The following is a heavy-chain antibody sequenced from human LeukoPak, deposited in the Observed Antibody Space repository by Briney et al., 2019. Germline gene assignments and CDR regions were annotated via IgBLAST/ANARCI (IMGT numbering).Heavy chain of an antibody. CDR1: GFTFSRYA. Sequence: GGSLRLSCSASGFTFSRYAMHWVRQAPGKGLEYVSVISSNGASTYYAVSVKGRFTISRDNSKNTLYLQMSSLRAEDTAVYYCVKDGSGSYYTYYFDYWGQGTLVTVSS. J-gene: IGHJ4*02. CDR2: ISSNGAST. CDR3: VKDGSGSYYTYYFDY. V-gene: IGHV3-64D*06. D-gene: IGHD3-10*01.